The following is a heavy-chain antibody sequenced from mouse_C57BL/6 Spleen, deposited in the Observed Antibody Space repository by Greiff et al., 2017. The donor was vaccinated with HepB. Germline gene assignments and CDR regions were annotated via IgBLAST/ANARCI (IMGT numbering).Heavy chain of an antibody. CDR2: IYPGDGDT. V-gene: IGHV1-80*01. CDR3: ARLTGTVYYFDY. Sequence: QVQLQQSGAELVKPGASVKISCKASGYSFSSYWMNWVKQRPGKGLEWIGQIYPGDGDTNYNGKFKGTATLTADKSSSTAYIQLSSLTSEDSAVYFCARLTGTVYYFDYWGQGTTLTVSS. D-gene: IGHD4-1*01. J-gene: IGHJ2*01. CDR1: GYSFSSYW.